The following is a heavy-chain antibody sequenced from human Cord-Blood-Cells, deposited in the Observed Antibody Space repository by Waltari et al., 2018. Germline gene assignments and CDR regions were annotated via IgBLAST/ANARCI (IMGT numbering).Heavy chain of an antibody. Sequence: QVQLVQSGAEVKKPGAPVKVSCKASGYTFTGYYMHWVRQAPGQGLEWMGWINPNSGGTNYAQKFQGRVTMTRDTSISTAYMELSRLRSDDTAVYYCARDPVYSSSWYYFDYWGQGTLVTVSS. CDR1: GYTFTGYY. D-gene: IGHD6-13*01. J-gene: IGHJ4*02. V-gene: IGHV1-2*02. CDR2: INPNSGGT. CDR3: ARDPVYSSSWYYFDY.